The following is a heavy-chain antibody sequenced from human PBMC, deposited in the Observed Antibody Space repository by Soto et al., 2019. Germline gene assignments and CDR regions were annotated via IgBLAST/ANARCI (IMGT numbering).Heavy chain of an antibody. D-gene: IGHD3-3*01. CDR1: GFTFGSYA. CDR3: ANTITIFGFYFDY. CDR2: ISGSGGST. V-gene: IGHV3-23*01. Sequence: GGSLRLCCAASGFTFGSYAVSWVRQAPGKGLEWVSAISGSGGSTYYADSVRGRFTISRDNSKNTLYLQMNSLRAEDTAVYYCANTITIFGFYFDYWGQGTLVTVSS. J-gene: IGHJ4*02.